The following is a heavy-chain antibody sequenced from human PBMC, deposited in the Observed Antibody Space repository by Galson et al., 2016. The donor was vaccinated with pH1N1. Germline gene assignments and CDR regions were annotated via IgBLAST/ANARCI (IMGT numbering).Heavy chain of an antibody. CDR2: VDPNSGTT. J-gene: IGHJ4*02. CDR3: ARILRTLVFDY. D-gene: IGHD3-9*01. V-gene: IGHV1-2*02. CDR1: GYNFNVYY. Sequence: SVKVSCKASGYNFNVYYMHWVRQAPRQGLQWMGWVDPNSGTTYYDQKFQGRATMTRDTSISTAYMERSRLTSDDTALYYCARILRTLVFDYWGQGTLVTVSS.